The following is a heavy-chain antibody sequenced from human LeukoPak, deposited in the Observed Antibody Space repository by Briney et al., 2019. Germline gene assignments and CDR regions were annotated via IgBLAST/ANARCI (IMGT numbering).Heavy chain of an antibody. J-gene: IGHJ4*02. CDR1: GFTFSSYA. D-gene: IGHD2-15*01. Sequence: GGSLRLSCAASGFTFSSYAMSWVRQAPGKGLEWVSAISGSGGSTYYADSVKGRFTISRDNSKNTLYLQMNSLRAEGTAVYYCAKARRVVDHFDYWGQGTLVTVSS. CDR3: AKARRVVDHFDY. CDR2: ISGSGGST. V-gene: IGHV3-23*01.